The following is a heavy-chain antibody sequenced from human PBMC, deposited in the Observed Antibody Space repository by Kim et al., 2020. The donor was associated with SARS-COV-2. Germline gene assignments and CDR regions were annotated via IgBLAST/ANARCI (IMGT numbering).Heavy chain of an antibody. CDR3: ARWVYYYGSGSYDWFDP. Sequence: SETLSLTCAVYGGSFSGYYWSWIRQPPGKGLEWIGEINHSGSTNYNPSLKSRVTISVDTSKNQFSLKLSSVTAADTAVYYCARWVYYYGSGSYDWFDPWGQGTLVTVSS. J-gene: IGHJ5*02. CDR1: GGSFSGYY. CDR2: INHSGST. V-gene: IGHV4-34*01. D-gene: IGHD3-10*01.